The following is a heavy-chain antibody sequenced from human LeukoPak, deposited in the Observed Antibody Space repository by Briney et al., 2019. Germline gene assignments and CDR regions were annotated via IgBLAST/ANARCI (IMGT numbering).Heavy chain of an antibody. CDR3: ARGSTVGATESLGSDY. V-gene: IGHV1-2*02. CDR2: INPNSGDT. Sequence: VASVKVSCKASGYTFTGYYIHWVRQAPGQGLEWMGWINPNSGDTHFAQKFQGRVTMTRDTSISTAYMELSMVRSDDTAMYYCARGSTVGATESLGSDYWGQGNPVTVSS. D-gene: IGHD1-26*01. CDR1: GYTFTGYY. J-gene: IGHJ4*02.